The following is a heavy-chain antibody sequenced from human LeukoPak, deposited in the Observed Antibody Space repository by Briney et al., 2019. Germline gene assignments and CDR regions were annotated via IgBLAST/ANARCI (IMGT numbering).Heavy chain of an antibody. CDR2: ISGSGGSI. Sequence: GGSLRLSCAASGSTFSPYAMSWVRQAPGKGLEWVSTISGSGGSIYYADSVKGRFTISRDNSKNTLYLQMNSLRAEDTALYYCAKSWYVPATIDYWGQGTLVTVSS. CDR1: GSTFSPYA. CDR3: AKSWYVPATIDY. J-gene: IGHJ4*02. D-gene: IGHD2-2*01. V-gene: IGHV3-23*01.